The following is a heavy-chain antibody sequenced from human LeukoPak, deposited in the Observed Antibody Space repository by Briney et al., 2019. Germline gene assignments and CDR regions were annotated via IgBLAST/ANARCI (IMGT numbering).Heavy chain of an antibody. CDR1: DFSFSVSW. V-gene: IGHV3-7*01. J-gene: IGHJ3*02. CDR2: IKYDGREI. Sequence: PGGSLRLSCIASDFSFSVSWMTWVRKAPGKGLEWVASIKYDGREIQYVDSVKGRFTISRDNAKRSLYLEMASLRVEDTAVFYCARDPYKNKDYTNYGAFDIWGQGTMVTVSS. D-gene: IGHD4-11*01. CDR3: ARDPYKNKDYTNYGAFDI.